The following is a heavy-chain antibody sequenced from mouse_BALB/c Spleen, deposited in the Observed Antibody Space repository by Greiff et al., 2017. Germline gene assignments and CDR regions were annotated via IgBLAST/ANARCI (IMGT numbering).Heavy chain of an antibody. J-gene: IGHJ3*01. D-gene: IGHD1-2*01. CDR1: GFTFSDYY. Sequence: EVKVEESGGGLVKPGGSLKLSCAASGFTFSDYYMYWVRQTPEKRLEWVATISDGGSYTYYPDSVKGRFTISRDNAKNNLYLQMSSLKSEDTAMYYCARDITTAGFAYWGQGTLVTVSA. CDR2: ISDGGSYT. CDR3: ARDITTAGFAY. V-gene: IGHV5-4*02.